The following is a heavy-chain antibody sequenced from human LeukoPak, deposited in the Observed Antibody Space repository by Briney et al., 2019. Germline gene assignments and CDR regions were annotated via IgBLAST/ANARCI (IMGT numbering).Heavy chain of an antibody. Sequence: SETLPLTCAVYGGSLSYYYWSWIRQSPEKGLEWIGEINRSGSTNYNPSLKSRVSISVDTSKNQFSLKLSSVTAADTAVYYCARGGFYCGDDCYVDYWGQGTLVTVSS. V-gene: IGHV4-34*01. J-gene: IGHJ4*02. CDR3: ARGGFYCGDDCYVDY. CDR1: GGSLSYYY. D-gene: IGHD2-21*02. CDR2: INRSGST.